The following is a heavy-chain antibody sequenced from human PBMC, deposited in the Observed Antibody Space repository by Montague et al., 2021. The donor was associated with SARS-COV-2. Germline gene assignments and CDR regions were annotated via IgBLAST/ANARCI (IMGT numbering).Heavy chain of an antibody. J-gene: IGHJ5*02. CDR1: GGSISSSSYY. CDR2: IYYSGST. V-gene: IGHV4-39*01. Sequence: SETRSLTCTVSGGSISSSSYYWGWIRQPPGKGLEWIGSIYYSGSTYYNPSLKSRVTMSVDTSKNQFSLKLSSVTAADTAVYYCARHEGVVVAATYTGLSVHTGWFDLWGQGTLVTVSS. CDR3: ARHEGVVVAATYTGLSVHTGWFDL. D-gene: IGHD2-15*01.